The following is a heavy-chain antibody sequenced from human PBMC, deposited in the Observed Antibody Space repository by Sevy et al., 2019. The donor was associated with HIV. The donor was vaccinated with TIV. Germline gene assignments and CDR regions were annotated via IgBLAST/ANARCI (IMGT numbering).Heavy chain of an antibody. V-gene: IGHV3-30*04. CDR3: ARGSIITMVRGSPMGYFDY. J-gene: IGHJ4*02. CDR1: GFTFSSYA. D-gene: IGHD3-10*01. CDR2: ISYDGSNK. Sequence: GGSLRLSCAASGFTFSSYAMHWVRQAPGKGLEWVAVISYDGSNKYYADSVKGRFPISRDNSKNTLYLQMNSLRAEDTAVYYCARGSIITMVRGSPMGYFDYWGQGTLVTVSS.